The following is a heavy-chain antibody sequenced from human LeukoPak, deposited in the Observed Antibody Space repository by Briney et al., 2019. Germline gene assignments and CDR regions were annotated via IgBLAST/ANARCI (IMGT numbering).Heavy chain of an antibody. CDR1: GGSVSSYY. D-gene: IGHD6-19*01. Sequence: SETLSLTCTVSGGSVSSYYWSWIRQPPGKGLEWIGYIYSSENTKYNSSLESRVTMSVDTSKNQFFLKLSSVTAADTAVYYCARFHSGPSGWYVLWYFDLWGRGTLVTVSS. CDR3: ARFHSGPSGWYVLWYFDL. V-gene: IGHV4-4*09. CDR2: IYSSENT. J-gene: IGHJ2*01.